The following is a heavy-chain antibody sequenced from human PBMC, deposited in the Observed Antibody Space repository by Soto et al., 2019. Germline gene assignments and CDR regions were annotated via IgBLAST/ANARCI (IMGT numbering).Heavy chain of an antibody. Sequence: QVQLVESGGGVVQPGRSLRLSCAASGFTFSSYGMHWVRQAPGKGLEWVAVIWYDGSNKYYADSVKGRFTISRDNSKNTLYLQMNSLRAEDTAVYYCAMRSGSFDYWGQGTMVTVSS. CDR2: IWYDGSNK. D-gene: IGHD1-26*01. CDR1: GFTFSSYG. CDR3: AMRSGSFDY. J-gene: IGHJ4*02. V-gene: IGHV3-33*01.